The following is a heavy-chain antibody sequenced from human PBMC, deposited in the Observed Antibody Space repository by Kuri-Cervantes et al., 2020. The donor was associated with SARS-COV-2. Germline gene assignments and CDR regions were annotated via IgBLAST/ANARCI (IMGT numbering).Heavy chain of an antibody. J-gene: IGHJ5*02. V-gene: IGHV4-4*07. D-gene: IGHD3-22*01. Sequence: SETLSLTCTVSGGSISSYYWSWIRQPAGKGLEWIGRIYTSGSTNYNPSLMSRVTMSVDTSKNQFSLKLSSVTAADTAVYYCARVLRYYDSSGYLDSFDPWGQGTLVTVSS. CDR1: GGSISSYY. CDR3: ARVLRYYDSSGYLDSFDP. CDR2: IYTSGST.